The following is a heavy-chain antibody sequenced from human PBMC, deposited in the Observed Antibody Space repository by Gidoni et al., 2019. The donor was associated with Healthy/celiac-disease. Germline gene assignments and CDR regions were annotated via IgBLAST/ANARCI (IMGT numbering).Heavy chain of an antibody. CDR1: GFSFSSHL. D-gene: IGHD3-3*01. Sequence: QLVVSGGGFVQPGESLRLSWAASGFSFSSHLMMWVRQTPGKGLEWVANINQDGSRTSYVDSVKGRFTISRDNPQMSLYLQMSSLRGEDTSVYYCARDPEWGACDIWGQGTMVTVSS. CDR2: INQDGSRT. V-gene: IGHV3-7*03. J-gene: IGHJ3*02. CDR3: ARDPEWGACDI.